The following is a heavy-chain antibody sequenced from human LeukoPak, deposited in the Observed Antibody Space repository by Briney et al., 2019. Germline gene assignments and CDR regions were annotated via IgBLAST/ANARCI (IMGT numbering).Heavy chain of an antibody. Sequence: TGGSLRLSCAASGFTFSNCGMHWVRQAPGKGLEWVAVISYDGSNKYYADSVKGRFTISRDNSKNTLYLQMNSLRAEDTAVYYCAKSWEQWLVRGFDYWGQGTLVTVSS. CDR1: GFTFSNCG. V-gene: IGHV3-30*18. CDR2: ISYDGSNK. J-gene: IGHJ4*02. CDR3: AKSWEQWLVRGFDY. D-gene: IGHD6-19*01.